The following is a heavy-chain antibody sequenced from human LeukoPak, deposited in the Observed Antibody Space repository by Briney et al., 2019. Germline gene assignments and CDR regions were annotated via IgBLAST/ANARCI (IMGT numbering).Heavy chain of an antibody. CDR3: ARRALMYSSSWRGYYYYMDV. D-gene: IGHD6-13*01. J-gene: IGHJ6*03. Sequence: SETLSLTCAVYGGSFSGYYWSWIRQPPGKGLERIGEINHSGSTNYNPSLKSRVTISVDTSKNQFSLKLSSVTAADTAVYYCARRALMYSSSWRGYYYYMDVWGKGTTVTISS. CDR1: GGSFSGYY. V-gene: IGHV4-34*01. CDR2: INHSGST.